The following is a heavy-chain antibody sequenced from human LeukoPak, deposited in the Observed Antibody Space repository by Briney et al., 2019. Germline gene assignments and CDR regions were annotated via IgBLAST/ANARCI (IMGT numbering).Heavy chain of an antibody. J-gene: IGHJ4*02. Sequence: GGSLRLSCAASGFIFSSYGMHWVRQAPGKGLEWVANIKQDGSEKYYVDSVKGRFTISRDNAKNSLYLQMNSLRAEDTAVYYCASSRLGVYWGQGTLVTVSS. CDR1: GFIFSSYG. CDR3: ASSRLGVY. CDR2: IKQDGSEK. D-gene: IGHD3-10*01. V-gene: IGHV3-7*01.